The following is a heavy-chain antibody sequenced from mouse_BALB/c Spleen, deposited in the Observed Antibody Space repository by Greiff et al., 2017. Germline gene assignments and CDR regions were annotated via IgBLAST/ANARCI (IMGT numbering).Heavy chain of an antibody. CDR1: GFSLTSYG. D-gene: IGHD2-1*01. J-gene: IGHJ1*01. V-gene: IGHV2-5-1*01. CDR3: AKKREGNYLWYFDG. CDR2: IWRGGST. Sequence: QVQLKESGPSLVQPSQSLSITCTVSGFSLTSYGVHWVRQSPGKGLEWLGVIWRGGSTDYNAAFMSRLSITKDNSKSQVFFKMNSLQADDTAIYYCAKKREGNYLWYFDGWGAGTTVTVSS.